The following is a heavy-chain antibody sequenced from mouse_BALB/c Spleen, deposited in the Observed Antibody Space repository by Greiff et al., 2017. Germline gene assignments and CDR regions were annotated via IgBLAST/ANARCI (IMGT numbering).Heavy chain of an antibody. CDR2: ISDGGSYT. D-gene: IGHD4-1*01. J-gene: IGHJ4*01. V-gene: IGHV5-4*02. CDR3: ARGLTDAMDY. Sequence: EVQLQESGGGLVKPGGSLKLSCAASGFTFSDYYMYWVRQTPEKRLEWVATISDGGSYTYYPDSVKGRFIISRDNAKNNLYLQMSSLKSEDTAMYYSARGLTDAMDYWGQGTSVTVAS. CDR1: GFTFSDYY.